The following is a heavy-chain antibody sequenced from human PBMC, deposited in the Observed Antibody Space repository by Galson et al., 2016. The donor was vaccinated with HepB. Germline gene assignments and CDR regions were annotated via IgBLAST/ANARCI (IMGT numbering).Heavy chain of an antibody. J-gene: IGHJ5*02. D-gene: IGHD6-25*01. V-gene: IGHV4-39*02. CDR3: AKVSAYSSGHSHHWFDP. CDR1: GDSISSRSSS. CDR2: VYYHGNT. Sequence: SETLFLTCTVSGDSISSRSSSWAWIRQSPGKGLEWLGSVYYHGNTYYNPSLRSRIIISVDTLRNRFSLKFTSMPAADTALYDCAKVSAYSSGHSHHWFDPWGQGTRVTGSS.